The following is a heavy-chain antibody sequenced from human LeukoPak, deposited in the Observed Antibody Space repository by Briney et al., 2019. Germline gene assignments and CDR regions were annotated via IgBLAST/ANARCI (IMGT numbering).Heavy chain of an antibody. D-gene: IGHD6-13*01. V-gene: IGHV5-10-1*01. J-gene: IGHJ6*04. CDR1: GYRFTSNW. CDR3: ARHGIAAAGTPSYYYGMGV. CDR2: IDPSDSYT. Sequence: TGESLKISCKGSGYRFTSNWISWVRQMPGKGLEWMGRIDPSDSYTNYSPSFQGHVTISADKSISTAYLQWSSLKASDTAMYYCARHGIAAAGTPSYYYGMGVWGKGTTVTVSS.